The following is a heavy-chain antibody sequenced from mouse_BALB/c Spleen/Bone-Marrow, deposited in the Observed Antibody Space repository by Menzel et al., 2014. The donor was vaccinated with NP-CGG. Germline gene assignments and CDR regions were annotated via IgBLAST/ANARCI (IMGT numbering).Heavy chain of an antibody. D-gene: IGHD4-1*01. CDR2: IYYSGTI. V-gene: IGHV3-5*02. CDR3: ARDGGGLGHFDY. J-gene: IGHJ2*01. Sequence: EVQLQQSGPGLVKPSQTVSLTCTVTGISITTGNYRWSWIRQFPGNKLDWIGYIYYSGTITYNPSLTSRTTITRDTSKNQFFLEMNSLTAEDTATYYCARDGGGLGHFDYWGQGTTLTVSS. CDR1: GISITTGNYR.